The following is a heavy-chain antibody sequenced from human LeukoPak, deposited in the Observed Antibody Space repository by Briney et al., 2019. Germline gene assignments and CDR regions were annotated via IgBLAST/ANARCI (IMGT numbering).Heavy chain of an antibody. CDR2: IYHSGST. Sequence: LRLSCAASGFTFSSYAMHWVRQAPGKGLEWIGSIYHSGSTYYNPSLKSRLTISVDTSKNQLSLRLSSVTAADTAVYYCSRGKSRGSHIDYWGQGTLVTVSS. CDR3: SRGKSRGSHIDY. V-gene: IGHV4-38-2*01. D-gene: IGHD1-26*01. J-gene: IGHJ4*02. CDR1: GFTFSSYA.